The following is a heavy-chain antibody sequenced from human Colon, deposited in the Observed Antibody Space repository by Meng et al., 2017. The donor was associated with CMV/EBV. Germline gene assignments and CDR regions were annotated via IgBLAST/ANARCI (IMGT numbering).Heavy chain of an antibody. CDR2: IRYDGSNK. CDR1: GFTFSSYG. CDR3: TADVPEAGKGEFDY. D-gene: IGHD6-19*01. J-gene: IGHJ4*02. V-gene: IGHV3-30*02. Sequence: GESLKISCAASGFTFSSYGMHWVRQAPGKGLEWVAFIRYDGSNKYYADSVKGRFTISRDNSKNTLYLQMNSLKTEDTAVYYCTADVPEAGKGEFDYWGQGTLVTVSS.